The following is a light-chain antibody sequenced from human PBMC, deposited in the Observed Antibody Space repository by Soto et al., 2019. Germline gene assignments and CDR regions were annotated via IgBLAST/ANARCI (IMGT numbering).Light chain of an antibody. J-gene: IGKJ5*01. Sequence: EVVLTQSPGTLSLSPGERATLSCRASQSVSGSDLAWYQQKPGQAPRLLVYGASSRATGIPDRFSGSGSGTDFTLTISRLEPEDFAVYYCQQHGGSPITFGQGTRLEIK. CDR2: GAS. CDR1: QSVSGSD. V-gene: IGKV3-20*01. CDR3: QQHGGSPIT.